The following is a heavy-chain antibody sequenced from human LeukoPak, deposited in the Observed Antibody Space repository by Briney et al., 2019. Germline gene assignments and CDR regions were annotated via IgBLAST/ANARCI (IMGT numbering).Heavy chain of an antibody. CDR3: ARDRGGYFDY. CDR2: IYYSGNT. J-gene: IGHJ4*02. CDR1: GGSFNSYY. V-gene: IGHV4-59*01. D-gene: IGHD3-16*01. Sequence: SETLSLTCTVSGGSFNSYYWSWIRQPPGKGLEWIAYIYYSGNTKYNPSLKSRVTISVDPSKNQFSLKLSSVTAADSAVYYCARDRGGYFDYWGQGTLVTVSS.